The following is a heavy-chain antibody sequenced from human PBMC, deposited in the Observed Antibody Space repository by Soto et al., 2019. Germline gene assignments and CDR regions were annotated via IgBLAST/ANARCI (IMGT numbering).Heavy chain of an antibody. V-gene: IGHV4-59*01. J-gene: IGHJ4*02. Sequence: LSLTCTVSGGSISSYYWSWIRQPPGKGLEWIGYIYYSGSTNYNPSLKSRVTISVDTSKNQFSLKLSSVTAADTAVYYCARAGYYFDYWGQGTLVTVSS. CDR1: GGSISSYY. CDR3: ARAGYYFDY. CDR2: IYYSGST.